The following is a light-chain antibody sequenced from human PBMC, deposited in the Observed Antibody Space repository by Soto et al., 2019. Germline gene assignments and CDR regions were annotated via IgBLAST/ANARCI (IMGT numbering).Light chain of an antibody. V-gene: IGLV2-14*01. CDR1: RGTVGGYNY. CDR2: KVS. J-gene: IGLJ1*01. CDR3: SSYTSSSTLV. Sequence: QSARLNLPPFPGPPGQPFPSPGTEPRGTVGGYNYVSCYQHPQGKAPNLLIYKVSNRPSGVSNRFSGSKSGNTASLTISGLQAEDEADYYCSSYTSSSTLVFGTGTKLTVL.